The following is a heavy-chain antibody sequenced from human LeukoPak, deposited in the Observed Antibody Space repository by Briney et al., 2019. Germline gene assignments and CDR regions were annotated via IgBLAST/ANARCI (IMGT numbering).Heavy chain of an antibody. CDR2: ISIGGTYI. J-gene: IGHJ3*02. CDR1: GFTFSGYG. Sequence: GGSLGLSCAASGFTFSGYGMFWVRQAPGKGLEWISSISIGGTYIYYADSVKGRFTISRNNAKNSLYLQMNSLRADDTAVYYCAKSRSSWSDDTFDIWGQGTMVTVSS. CDR3: AKSRSSWSDDTFDI. D-gene: IGHD6-13*01. V-gene: IGHV3-21*01.